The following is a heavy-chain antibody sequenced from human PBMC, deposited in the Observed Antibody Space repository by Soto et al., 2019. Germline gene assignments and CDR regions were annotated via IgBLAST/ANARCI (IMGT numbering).Heavy chain of an antibody. Sequence: GGSLRLSCVASGFTFSSDSMIWVRQAPGKGLEWVSLINRSSRTIYYADSVQGRFTISRDNAKNSVYLQMNSLRAEDTAVYYCARVVYFDRSAYGLWGQGTMVTVSS. CDR1: GFTFSSDS. CDR3: ARVVYFDRSAYGL. J-gene: IGHJ3*01. V-gene: IGHV3-48*04. D-gene: IGHD3-22*01. CDR2: INRSSRTI.